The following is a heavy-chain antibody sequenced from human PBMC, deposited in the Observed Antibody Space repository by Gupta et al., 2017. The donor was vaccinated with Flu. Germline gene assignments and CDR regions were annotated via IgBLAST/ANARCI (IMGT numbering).Heavy chain of an antibody. CDR2: VDPAGGGT. J-gene: IGHJ4*01. D-gene: IGHD1-14*01. V-gene: IGHV1-46*01. CDR1: GYIFSRSY. CDR3: ARDRQKDNIPALLTDY. Sequence: QVRLVQSGAEVKKPGASVKVSCRASGYIFSRSYIHWLRQAPGQGANWMGIVDPAGGGTTYDRFFRDRISRTTDASTNTVYSEVSSITSDDTAVSYGARDRQKDNIPALLTDYWWQGTGVTVS.